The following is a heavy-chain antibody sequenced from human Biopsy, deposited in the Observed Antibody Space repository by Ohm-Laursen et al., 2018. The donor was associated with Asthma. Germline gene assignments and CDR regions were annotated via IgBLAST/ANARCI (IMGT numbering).Heavy chain of an antibody. CDR1: SGSGGYMRSGNYY. V-gene: IGHV4-39*01. J-gene: IGHJ6*02. Sequence: GTLSLTCSLSSGSGGYMRSGNYYWGWIRQPPGKGLEWIGSIYYSGTTYYNPSLESRVTVSANTSKNQFSLKLTSVTAADTAVYYCVRGSSSRHHGPFHYYYGLDVWGQGTTAPSP. D-gene: IGHD6-13*01. CDR2: IYYSGTT. CDR3: VRGSSSRHHGPFHYYYGLDV.